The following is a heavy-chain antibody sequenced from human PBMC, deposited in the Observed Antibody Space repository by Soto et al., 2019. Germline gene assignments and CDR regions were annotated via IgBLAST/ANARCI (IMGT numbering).Heavy chain of an antibody. CDR2: MNPDSGNA. J-gene: IGHJ5*02. Sequence: ASVKVSCKASDYTFTTYDINWVRQATGQGLEWMGWMNPDSGNAVFAQKFQGRVTMTRDTSISTAYMELSSLRSEDTAVYYCARDGSGSQNWFDPWGQGTLVTVSS. V-gene: IGHV1-8*01. CDR1: DYTFTTYD. D-gene: IGHD3-10*01. CDR3: ARDGSGSQNWFDP.